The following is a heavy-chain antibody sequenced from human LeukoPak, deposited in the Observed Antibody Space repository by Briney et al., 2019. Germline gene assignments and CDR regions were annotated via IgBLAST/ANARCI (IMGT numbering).Heavy chain of an antibody. CDR3: ARGDIGSVDY. D-gene: IGHD3-16*01. J-gene: IGHJ4*02. Sequence: GASVKVSCKASGYTFTGYYMHWVRQAPGQGLEWMGWIDPNSGDTNYAQKVQGRVTMTRDTSISTAYMELSRLRSDDTAVYYCARGDIGSVDYWGQGTLVTVSS. V-gene: IGHV1-2*02. CDR1: GYTFTGYY. CDR2: IDPNSGDT.